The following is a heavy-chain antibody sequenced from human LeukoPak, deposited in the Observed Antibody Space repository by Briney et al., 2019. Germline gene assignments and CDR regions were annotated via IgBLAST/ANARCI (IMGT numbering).Heavy chain of an antibody. J-gene: IGHJ6*04. CDR3: AREFYDSSSEGYGMDV. Sequence: GGSLRLSCEASGLTFSNSWMHWVRQVPGKGLVWVSRMYGDMRDISYADSVKGRFTISRDNAKNTVYLQMNSLRAEDTAVYYCAREFYDSSSEGYGMDVWGKGTTVTVSS. D-gene: IGHD6-13*01. V-gene: IGHV3-74*01. CDR2: MYGDMRDI. CDR1: GLTFSNSW.